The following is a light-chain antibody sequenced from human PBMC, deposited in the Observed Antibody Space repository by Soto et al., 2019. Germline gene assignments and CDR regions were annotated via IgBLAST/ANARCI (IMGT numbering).Light chain of an antibody. J-gene: IGLJ1*01. V-gene: IGLV2-14*01. CDR2: DVS. CDR3: CSYTSHNTDV. CDR1: SSDVGGYNY. Sequence: QSALTQPASVSGSPGQSITISCTGTSSDVGGYNYVSWYQQHPDKAPKLMIYDVSNRPSGVSNRFSGSKSGNTASLTISALQAEDETDYYCCSYTSHNTDVFVTGTKLTVL.